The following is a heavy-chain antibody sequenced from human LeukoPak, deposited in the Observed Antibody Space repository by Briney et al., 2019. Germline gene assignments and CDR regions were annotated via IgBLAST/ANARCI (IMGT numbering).Heavy chain of an antibody. V-gene: IGHV1-8*01. J-gene: IGHJ5*02. D-gene: IGHD1-26*01. CDR3: AGDIAGATKGGWFDT. CDR2: MNPNSGNT. CDR1: GYTFTNYD. Sequence: ASVKVSCKASGYTFTNYDINWVRQATGQGLEWMGWMNPNSGNTGYAQKFQGRVTMTRNTSISTAYMELSSLRSEDTALYYCAGDIAGATKGGWFDTWGQGTPVTVSS.